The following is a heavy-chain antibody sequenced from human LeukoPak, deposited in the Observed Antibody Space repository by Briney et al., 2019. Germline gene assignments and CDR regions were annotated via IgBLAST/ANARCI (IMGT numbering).Heavy chain of an antibody. D-gene: IGHD4-11*01. J-gene: IGHJ6*02. Sequence: ASVKVSCKASGYTFSSYGISWVRQAPGQGLEWMGWINPNSGGTNYAQKFQGRVTMTRDTSISTAYMELSRLRSDDTAVYYCASQMTTVTTPLYYYYYGMDVWGQGTTVTVSS. CDR3: ASQMTTVTTPLYYYYYGMDV. V-gene: IGHV1-2*02. CDR1: GYTFSSYG. CDR2: INPNSGGT.